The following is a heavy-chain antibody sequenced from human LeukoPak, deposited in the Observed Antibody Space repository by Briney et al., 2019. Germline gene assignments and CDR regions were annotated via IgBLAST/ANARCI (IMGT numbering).Heavy chain of an antibody. CDR2: TWYDGSNK. CDR1: GFTFSSYG. D-gene: IGHD5/OR15-5a*01. Sequence: HPGGSLRLSCAASGFTFSSYGMHWVRQAPGKGLEWVAVTWYDGSNKYYADSVKGRFTISRDNSKNTLYLQMNSLRAEDTAVYYCARESTNNWFDPWGQGTLVTVSS. J-gene: IGHJ5*02. V-gene: IGHV3-33*01. CDR3: ARESTNNWFDP.